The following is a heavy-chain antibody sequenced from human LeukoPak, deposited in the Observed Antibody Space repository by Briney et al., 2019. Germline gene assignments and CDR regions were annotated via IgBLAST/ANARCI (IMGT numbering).Heavy chain of an antibody. V-gene: IGHV3-23*01. J-gene: IGHJ4*01. D-gene: IGHD1-26*01. Sequence: GGSLRLSCAASGFSVSSRAMSWVRQAPGKGLEWVSTISNSGYNTWYADSVKGRFTISRDNSQNTLYLQMSSLRAEDTALYFCARHDGSSFIYYVDHWGHGALVTLSS. CDR1: GFSVSSRA. CDR2: ISNSGYNT. CDR3: ARHDGSSFIYYVDH.